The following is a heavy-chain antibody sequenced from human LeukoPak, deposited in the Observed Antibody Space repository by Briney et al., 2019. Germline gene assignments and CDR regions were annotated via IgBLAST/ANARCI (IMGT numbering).Heavy chain of an antibody. D-gene: IGHD6-19*01. CDR3: AKSQVTGWYDFDY. CDR1: GFSFSNSW. V-gene: IGHV3-7*01. J-gene: IGHJ4*02. Sequence: GGSLRLSCAASGFSFSNSWMTWVRPAPGKGLEWVAHIKQDGSEEYYAHSVKGQFTISRDNTKSTLNLQMNSLRPEDTAVYYCAKSQVTGWYDFDYWGQGTLVIVSS. CDR2: IKQDGSEE.